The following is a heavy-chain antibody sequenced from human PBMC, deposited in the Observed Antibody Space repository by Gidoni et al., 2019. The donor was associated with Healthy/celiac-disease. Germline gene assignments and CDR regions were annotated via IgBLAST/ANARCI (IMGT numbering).Heavy chain of an antibody. CDR2: ISAYNGNT. V-gene: IGHV1-18*01. J-gene: IGHJ4*02. Sequence: QVQLVQSGAAVTQPGASVKVSCKASGYTFTSYGISWVRQAPGQGLEWMGWISAYNGNTNYAQKLQCRVTMTTDTSTSTAYMELRRLRSDDTAVYYCARDRYYYDSSGSGYWGQGTLVTVSS. D-gene: IGHD3-22*01. CDR3: ARDRYYYDSSGSGY. CDR1: GYTFTSYG.